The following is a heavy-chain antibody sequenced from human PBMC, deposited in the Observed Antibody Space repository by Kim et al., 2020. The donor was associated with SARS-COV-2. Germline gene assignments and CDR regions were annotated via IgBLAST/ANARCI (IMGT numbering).Heavy chain of an antibody. CDR2: ISSSSIYI. D-gene: IGHD3-22*01. V-gene: IGHV3-21*01. CDR1: GFTFSSYS. CDR3: ARVYYYDSSGSPPI. J-gene: IGHJ4*02. Sequence: GGSLRLSCAASGFTFSSYSMNWVRQAPGKGLEWVSSISSSSIYIYYADSVKGRFTISRDNAKNSLYLQMNSLRAEDTAVYYCARVYYYDSSGSPPIWSQGTLVTDSS.